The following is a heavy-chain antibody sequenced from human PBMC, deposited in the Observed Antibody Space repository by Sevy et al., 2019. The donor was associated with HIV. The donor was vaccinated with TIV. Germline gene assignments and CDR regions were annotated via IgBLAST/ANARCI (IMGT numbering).Heavy chain of an antibody. J-gene: IGHJ6*02. V-gene: IGHV3-33*01. CDR2: IWYDGSNK. Sequence: GGSLRLSCAASGFTFSSYGMHWVRQAPGKGLEWVAVIWYDGSNKYYADSVKGRFTISRDNSKNTLYLQMNSLRAEDTALYYCARDPYDILTGDYYYYYGMDVWGQGTTVTVSS. CDR3: ARDPYDILTGDYYYYYGMDV. D-gene: IGHD3-9*01. CDR1: GFTFSSYG.